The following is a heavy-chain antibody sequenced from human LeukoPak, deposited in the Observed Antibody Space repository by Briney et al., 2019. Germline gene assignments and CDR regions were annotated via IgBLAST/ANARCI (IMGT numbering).Heavy chain of an antibody. V-gene: IGHV3-7*01. CDR1: GFTFSSYW. Sequence: PGGSLRLSCAASGFTFSSYWMSWVRQAPGKGLEGVANIKQDGSEKYYVDSVKGRFTISRDNAKNSLYLQMNSLRAEDTAVYYCARAARLAYCGGDCYAFDIWGQGTMVTVSS. J-gene: IGHJ3*02. CDR3: ARAARLAYCGGDCYAFDI. CDR2: IKQDGSEK. D-gene: IGHD2-21*02.